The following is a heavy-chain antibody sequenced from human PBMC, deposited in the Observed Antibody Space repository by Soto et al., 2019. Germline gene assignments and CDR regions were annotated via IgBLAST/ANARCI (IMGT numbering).Heavy chain of an antibody. CDR1: GGSFSGYY. CDR2: INHSGST. V-gene: IGHV4-34*01. J-gene: IGHJ5*02. D-gene: IGHD3-3*01. CDR3: ARHPLGSVFLEWLLCEVDP. Sequence: SETMSLTCAVYGGSFSGYYGSWIRQPPGKGLEWIGEINHSGSTNYNPSLKSRVTISVDTSKNQFSLKLSSVTAADTAVYYCARHPLGSVFLEWLLCEVDPCGQGTLVTSPQ.